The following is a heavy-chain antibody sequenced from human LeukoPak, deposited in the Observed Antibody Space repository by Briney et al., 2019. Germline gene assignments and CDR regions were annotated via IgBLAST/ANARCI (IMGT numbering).Heavy chain of an antibody. D-gene: IGHD6-6*01. V-gene: IGHV1-69*02. CDR3: ARSIAAQGTWFDP. CDR1: GGTFSSYT. Sequence: GASVKVSCKASGGTFSSYTISWVRQAPGQGLEWMGRIIPILGIANYAQKFQGRVTITADKFTSTAYMELSSLRSEDTAVYYCARSIAAQGTWFDPWGQGTLVTVSS. J-gene: IGHJ5*02. CDR2: IIPILGIA.